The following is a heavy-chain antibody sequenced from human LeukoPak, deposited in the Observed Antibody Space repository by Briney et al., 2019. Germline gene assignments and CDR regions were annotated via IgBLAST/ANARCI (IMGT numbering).Heavy chain of an antibody. J-gene: IGHJ3*02. CDR1: GYTFTSYY. V-gene: IGHV1-46*01. CDR3: AGYYYDSSGSIPEDDAFDI. Sequence: ASVKVSCKASGYTFTSYYMHWVRQAPGQGLEWMGIINPSGGSTSYAQKFQGRVTMTRDMSTSTVYMELSSLRSEDTAVYYCAGYYYDSSGSIPEDDAFDIWGQGTMVTVSS. CDR2: INPSGGST. D-gene: IGHD3-22*01.